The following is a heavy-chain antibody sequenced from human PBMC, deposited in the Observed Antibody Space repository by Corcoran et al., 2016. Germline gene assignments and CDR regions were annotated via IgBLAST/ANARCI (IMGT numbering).Heavy chain of an antibody. D-gene: IGHD5-12*01. CDR1: GYTFTSYY. CDR2: INPSGGST. Sequence: QVQLVQSGAEVKKPGASVKVSCKASGYTFTSYYMHWVRQAPGQGLEWMGIINPSGGSTSYAQQFPGRVTMTRDTSTSTVYMELSSLRSEDTAVYYCAREKMATICVDYWGQGTLVTVSS. V-gene: IGHV1-46*01. CDR3: AREKMATICVDY. J-gene: IGHJ4*02.